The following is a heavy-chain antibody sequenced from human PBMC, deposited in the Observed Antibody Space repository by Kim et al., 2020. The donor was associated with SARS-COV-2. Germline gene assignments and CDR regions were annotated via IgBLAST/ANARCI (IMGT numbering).Heavy chain of an antibody. CDR2: T. V-gene: IGHV1-2*02. D-gene: IGHD1-26*01. Sequence: TTDAQKFQGRVTMTSDTSITTAYMEVSGLRSDDTAVYYCARSVGSSPHDYWGQGTLVTVSS. J-gene: IGHJ4*02. CDR3: ARSVGSSPHDY.